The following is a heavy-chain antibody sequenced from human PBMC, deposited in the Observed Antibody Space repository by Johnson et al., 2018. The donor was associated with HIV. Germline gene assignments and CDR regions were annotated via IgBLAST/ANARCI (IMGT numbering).Heavy chain of an antibody. CDR2: ISSSGSTI. CDR3: ARGRYSSFWYVGGLDAFDI. D-gene: IGHD6-13*01. V-gene: IGHV3-48*04. J-gene: IGHJ3*02. CDR1: GFTFSSYA. Sequence: VKLVESGGGVVQPGRSLRLSCAASGFTFSSYALHWVRQAPGKGLEWVSYISSSGSTIKYADSVRGRFTISRDNAKNSLYLQMKSLRAEDTAVYYCARGRYSSFWYVGGLDAFDIWGQGTMVTVS.